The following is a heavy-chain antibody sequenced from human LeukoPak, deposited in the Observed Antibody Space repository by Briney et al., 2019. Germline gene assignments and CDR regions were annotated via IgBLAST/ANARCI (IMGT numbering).Heavy chain of an antibody. J-gene: IGHJ4*02. CDR3: VRVVAGKEAY. Sequence: GGSLRLSCAASGFTFSNYWMTWVRQAPGKGLEWVASIKQDGSEKYYVDSVKGRFTFSRDNAKNSLYLQMDSLRAEDTAVYYCVRVVAGKEAYWGQGILVTVSS. CDR1: GFTFSNYW. CDR2: IKQDGSEK. D-gene: IGHD6-19*01. V-gene: IGHV3-7*03.